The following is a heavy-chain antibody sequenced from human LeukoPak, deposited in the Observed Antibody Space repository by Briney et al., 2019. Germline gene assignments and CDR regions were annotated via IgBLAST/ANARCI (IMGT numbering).Heavy chain of an antibody. D-gene: IGHD5-18*01. CDR3: ARDTASLFDY. CDR2: IYYSGST. J-gene: IGHJ4*02. Sequence: PSQTLSLTCTVSGGSISNGDYYWSWIRQPPGKGLEWIGYIYYSGSTYYNPSLKSRVTMSVDTSKNQSSLKLSSVTAADTAVYYCARDTASLFDYWGQGTLVTVSS. CDR1: GGSISNGDYY. V-gene: IGHV4-30-4*01.